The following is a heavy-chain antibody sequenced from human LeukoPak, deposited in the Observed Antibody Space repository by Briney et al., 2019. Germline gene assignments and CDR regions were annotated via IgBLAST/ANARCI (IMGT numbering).Heavy chain of an antibody. CDR3: ARWHDFWSGCRFDP. V-gene: IGHV4-59*11. Sequence: SETLSLTCTVSGGSISSHYWSWIRQPPGKGLEWIGYIYYSGSTNYNPSLKSRVTISVDTSKNQFSLKLSSVTAADTAVYYCARWHDFWSGCRFDPWGQGTLATVSS. J-gene: IGHJ5*02. D-gene: IGHD3-3*01. CDR2: IYYSGST. CDR1: GGSISSHY.